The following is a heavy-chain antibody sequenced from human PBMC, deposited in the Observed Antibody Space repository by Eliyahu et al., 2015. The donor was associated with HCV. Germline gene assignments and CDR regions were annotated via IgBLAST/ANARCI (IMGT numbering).Heavy chain of an antibody. J-gene: IGHJ5*02. CDR2: IYYSGST. V-gene: IGHV4-39*01. CDR3: VRHPSGSYYHSENNWFDP. Sequence: GLEWIGSIYYSGSTYYNPSLKSRVTISVDTSKNKFSMNLRSVTAADTAVYYCVRHPSGSYYHSENNWFDPWGQGTLVTVSS. D-gene: IGHD3-10*01.